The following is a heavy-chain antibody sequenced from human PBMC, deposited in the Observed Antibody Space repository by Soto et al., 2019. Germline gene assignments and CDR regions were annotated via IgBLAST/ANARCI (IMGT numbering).Heavy chain of an antibody. J-gene: IGHJ4*02. D-gene: IGHD6-19*01. CDR1: GYTFTSYA. V-gene: IGHV1-3*01. CDR2: INAGNGNT. Sequence: GASVKVSCKASGYTFTSYAMHWVRQAPGQRLEWMGWINAGNGNTKYSQKFQGRVTITRDTSASTAYMELSSLRSEDTAVYYCASQGPIAVAGRSPYDYWGQGTLVTVSS. CDR3: ASQGPIAVAGRSPYDY.